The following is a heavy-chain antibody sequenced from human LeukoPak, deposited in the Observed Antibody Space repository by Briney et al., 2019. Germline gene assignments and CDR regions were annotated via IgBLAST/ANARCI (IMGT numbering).Heavy chain of an antibody. CDR1: GFTFSSYS. V-gene: IGHV3-21*01. CDR2: ISSSSSYI. D-gene: IGHD3-22*01. CDR3: AREDRGYYYDSSGSTYFDY. Sequence: GGSLRLSCAASGFTFSSYSMNWVRQAPGKGLEWVSSISSSSSYIYYADSVKGRFTISRDNAKNSLYLQMNSLRAEDTAVYYCAREDRGYYYDSSGSTYFDYWGQGTLVTVSS. J-gene: IGHJ4*02.